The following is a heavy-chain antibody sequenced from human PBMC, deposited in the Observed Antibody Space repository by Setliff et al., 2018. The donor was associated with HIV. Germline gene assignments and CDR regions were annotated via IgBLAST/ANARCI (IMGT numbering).Heavy chain of an antibody. CDR1: GGSISSGIYY. CDR3: ARSWGSSSGYYYNGMDV. CDR2: IYTSGSA. Sequence: SETLSLTCTVSGGSISSGIYYWTWIRQPAGKGLEWIGHIYTSGSAKYNPSLKSRVTISVDTSKNQFSLKLSSVTAADTAVYYCARSWGSSSGYYYNGMDVWGQGTTVTVSS. D-gene: IGHD6-6*01. V-gene: IGHV4-61*09. J-gene: IGHJ6*02.